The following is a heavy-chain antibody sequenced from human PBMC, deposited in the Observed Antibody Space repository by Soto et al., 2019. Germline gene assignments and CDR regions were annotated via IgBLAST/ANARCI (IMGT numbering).Heavy chain of an antibody. Sequence: QVQLQESGAGLVKPTETLSLTCTVSGGSVSSYYWTWIRQPPGKGLEWVGYVYYSGTTYYNPSLQSRVTSSVDTSKNQFSLKVKPVTAADTAIYYCARAGSTWRYFFDYWGQGSLVPVSS. CDR1: GGSVSSYY. J-gene: IGHJ4*02. V-gene: IGHV4-59*02. D-gene: IGHD6-13*01. CDR3: ARAGSTWRYFFDY. CDR2: VYYSGTT.